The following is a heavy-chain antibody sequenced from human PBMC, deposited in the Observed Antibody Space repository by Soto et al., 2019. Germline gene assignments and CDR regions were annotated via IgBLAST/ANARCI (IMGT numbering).Heavy chain of an antibody. CDR3: SAGEASSRNLAPYYLDF. CDR1: GGSMRNYF. J-gene: IGHJ4*02. D-gene: IGHD6-13*01. V-gene: IGHV4-59*01. Sequence: PSAPLSLPCTVSGGSMRNYFWTWIRQPPGKGLEWIGYIHYSGTTSFFPSYHPSLRSRVTISEDTSKNQFSLKLLSVTTADTAVYFCSAGEASSRNLAPYYLDFWGQGTLVTVSS. CDR2: IHYSGTT.